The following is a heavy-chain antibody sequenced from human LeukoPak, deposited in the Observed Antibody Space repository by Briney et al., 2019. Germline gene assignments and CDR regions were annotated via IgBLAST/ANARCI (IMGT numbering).Heavy chain of an antibody. CDR1: GGSINGFY. Sequence: SETLSLTCTVSGGSINGFYWSWIRQPAGKGLEWIGRIFTSWSTAYNPSLQSRLTMSIDKSKNQFSLRLTSVTAADTAVYYCARRSPITLGGDAYDIWGQGTLVTVSS. D-gene: IGHD1-14*01. CDR3: ARRSPITLGGDAYDI. V-gene: IGHV4-4*07. CDR2: IFTSWST. J-gene: IGHJ3*02.